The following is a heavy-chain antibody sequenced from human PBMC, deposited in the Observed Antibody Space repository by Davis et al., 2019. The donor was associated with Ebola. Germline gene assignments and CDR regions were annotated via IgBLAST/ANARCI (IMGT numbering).Heavy chain of an antibody. CDR3: ARRVGARSGFDS. CDR1: GGTFSSYA. CDR2: IIPIFGTA. Sequence: SVKVSCKASGGTFSSYAISWVRQAPGQGLEWMGGIIPIFGTANYEQKFQGRVTITADKSTSTAYMELSSLRSDDTAVYYCARRVGARSGFDSWGQGSLVTVSS. D-gene: IGHD1-26*01. V-gene: IGHV1-69*06. J-gene: IGHJ4*02.